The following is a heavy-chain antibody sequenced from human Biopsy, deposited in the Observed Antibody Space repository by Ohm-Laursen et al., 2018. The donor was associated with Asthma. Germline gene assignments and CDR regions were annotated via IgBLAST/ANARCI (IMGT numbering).Heavy chain of an antibody. Sequence: SVKASCKISGYSLTDLSMHWVRQAPGQGLEWMGGHGHEEGGTVNARRFQGRVTMTEDTSTDTAYMELSSLSSNDTAVYYCASDFPKDYVRYNFQFWGQGTLVTVSS. D-gene: IGHD4-17*01. CDR1: GYSLTDLS. J-gene: IGHJ4*02. CDR3: ASDFPKDYVRYNFQF. V-gene: IGHV1-24*01. CDR2: HGHEEGGT.